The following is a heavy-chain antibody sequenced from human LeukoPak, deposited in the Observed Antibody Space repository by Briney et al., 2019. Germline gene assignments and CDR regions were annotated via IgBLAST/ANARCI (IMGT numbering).Heavy chain of an antibody. J-gene: IGHJ6*02. CDR1: GYTFTSYG. CDR3: YWSNYGMDV. V-gene: IGHV1-18*01. D-gene: IGHD1-1*01. CDR2: ISAYNGYT. Sequence: ASVKVSCKASGYTFTSYGISWVRQAPGQGLEWMGWISAYNGYTNYAQKLQGRVTMTTDTSSNSAYLELRSLRSDDTAVYYCYWSNYGMDVWGQGTTVTVSS.